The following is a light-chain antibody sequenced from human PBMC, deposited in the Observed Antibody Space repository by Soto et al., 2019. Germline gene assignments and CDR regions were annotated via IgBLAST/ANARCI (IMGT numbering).Light chain of an antibody. J-gene: IGKJ1*01. CDR3: QQRSNWPRT. CDR2: DAS. Sequence: EIVLTQSPATLSLSPGERPTLSSRVSQSVRSDLAWYQQTPGQAPRVLIYDASNRETGIPARFSGSGAGTECTLTISSLEPEDFAVDYCQQRSNWPRTFGQGTQVDI. V-gene: IGKV3-11*01. CDR1: QSVRSD.